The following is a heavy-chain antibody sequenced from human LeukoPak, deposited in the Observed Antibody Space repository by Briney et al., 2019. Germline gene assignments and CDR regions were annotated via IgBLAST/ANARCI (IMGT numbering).Heavy chain of an antibody. CDR3: AKVVYYGSRRPPFDP. V-gene: IGHV1-18*01. Sequence: GASVTVSCKASGYTFTNYGIYWVRQAPGPGIQWMGWISVNNGNTNYARKFLDRFTMTADTATSKAYMELRSLRSDVTAVYYWAKVVYYGSRRPPFDPGGQGTLVTVSS. CDR2: ISVNNGNT. CDR1: GYTFTNYG. D-gene: IGHD3-10*01. J-gene: IGHJ5*02.